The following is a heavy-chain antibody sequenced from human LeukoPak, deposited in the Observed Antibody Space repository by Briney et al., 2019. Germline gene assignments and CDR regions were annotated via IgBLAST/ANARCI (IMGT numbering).Heavy chain of an antibody. J-gene: IGHJ1*01. V-gene: IGHV3-48*03. D-gene: IGHD6-19*01. CDR3: ARGSGWYAEYFQH. CDR2: ISSSGSGL. Sequence: QPGGSLRLSCAASGFTFSSYEMNWVRQAPGKGLEWISSISSSGSGLYYADSVKGRFTISRDNSKNTLYLQMNSLRAEDTAVYYCARGSGWYAEYFQHWGQGTLVTVSS. CDR1: GFTFSSYE.